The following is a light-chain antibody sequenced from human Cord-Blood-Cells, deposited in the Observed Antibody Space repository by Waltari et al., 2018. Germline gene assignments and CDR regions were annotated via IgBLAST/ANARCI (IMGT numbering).Light chain of an antibody. CDR3: QKYNSAPWT. CDR2: AAS. J-gene: IGKJ1*01. Sequence: DIQMPQSPSSLSASVGDRVTTTCRASQGISNYLAWYQQKPGKVPKLLIYAASTLQSGVPSRFSGSGSGTDFTLTISSLQPEDVATYYCQKYNSAPWTFGQGTKVEIK. CDR1: QGISNY. V-gene: IGKV1-27*01.